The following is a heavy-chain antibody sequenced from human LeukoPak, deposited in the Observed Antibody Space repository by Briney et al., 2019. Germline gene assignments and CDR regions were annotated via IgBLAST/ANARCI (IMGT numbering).Heavy chain of an antibody. J-gene: IGHJ4*02. Sequence: SETLSLTCTVSGGSISSSSYYWGWIRQPPGKGLEWIGSIYYSGSTYYNPSLKSRVTISVDTSKNQFSLKLSSVTAADTAVYYCAGEGLGELSLVDYWGQGTLVTVSS. D-gene: IGHD3-16*02. V-gene: IGHV4-39*07. CDR3: AGEGLGELSLVDY. CDR2: IYYSGST. CDR1: GGSISSSSYY.